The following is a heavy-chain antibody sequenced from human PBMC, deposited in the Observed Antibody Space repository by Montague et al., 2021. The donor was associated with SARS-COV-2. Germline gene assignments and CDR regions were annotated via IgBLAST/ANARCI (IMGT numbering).Heavy chain of an antibody. D-gene: IGHD3-9*01. CDR2: IYYSGRH. V-gene: IGHV4-39*02. CDR3: VRGGYSDWLLPFAS. Sequence: SETLSLTCTVSGGSINSNSYYWGWIRQPPGQGLEWIGSIYYSGRHYYNPSLKSRVTMSVDTPKSHFSLNLSSVTAADTAVFYCVRGGYSDWLLPFASWGQGTLVTVSS. J-gene: IGHJ5*02. CDR1: GGSINSNSYY.